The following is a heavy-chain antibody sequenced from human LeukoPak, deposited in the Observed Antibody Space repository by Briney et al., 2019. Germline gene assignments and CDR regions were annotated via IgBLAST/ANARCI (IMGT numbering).Heavy chain of an antibody. J-gene: IGHJ4*02. CDR1: GGSISSYY. CDR2: IYYSGST. Sequence: SETLSLTCTVSGGSISSYYWSWIRQPPGKGLEWIGYIYYSGSTNYNPSLKSRVTISVDTSKNQFSLKLSSVTAADTAVYYCARGGGYSSSWSYWGQGTLVTVSS. D-gene: IGHD6-13*01. CDR3: ARGGGYSSSWSY. V-gene: IGHV4-59*01.